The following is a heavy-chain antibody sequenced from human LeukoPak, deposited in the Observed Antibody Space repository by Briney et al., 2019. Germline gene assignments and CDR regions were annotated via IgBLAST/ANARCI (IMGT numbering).Heavy chain of an antibody. D-gene: IGHD2-2*01. CDR3: AQDNSSTITFDI. Sequence: PGGSLRLSCAASGFTFSSYGMHWVRQAPGKGLEWVAFIRYDGSNKYYADSVKGRLTISRDNSKNTLYLQMNSPTAEDTAVYYCAQDNSSTITFDIWGHGTMLTVSS. J-gene: IGHJ3*02. V-gene: IGHV3-30*02. CDR2: IRYDGSNK. CDR1: GFTFSSYG.